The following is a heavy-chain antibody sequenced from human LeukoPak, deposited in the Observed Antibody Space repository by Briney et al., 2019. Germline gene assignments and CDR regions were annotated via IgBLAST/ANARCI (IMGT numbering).Heavy chain of an antibody. V-gene: IGHV4-59*01. J-gene: IGHJ4*02. CDR2: IYYSGST. D-gene: IGHD6-13*01. CDR1: GGSISSYY. Sequence: SETLSLTCTVSGGSISSYYWSWIRQPPGKGLEWIGYIYYSGSTNYNPSLKSRVTISVDTSKNQFSLKLSSVTAADTAVYYCARVSSSWTAYYYFGYWGQGTLVTVSS. CDR3: ARVSSSWTAYYYFGY.